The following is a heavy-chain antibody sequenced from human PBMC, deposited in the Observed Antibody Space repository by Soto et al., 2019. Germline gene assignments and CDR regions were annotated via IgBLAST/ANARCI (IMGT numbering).Heavy chain of an antibody. CDR1: GFTFSAFY. J-gene: IGHJ4*02. Sequence: GGSLRLSCAASGFTFSAFYMSWIRQAPGKGLEYISYISSSGTSANYADSVKGRFTISRDNAKNSLYLQMNSLRAEDTAVYYCARDRGAVTGQYFDYWGQGALVTVS. D-gene: IGHD6-19*01. CDR2: ISSSGTSA. V-gene: IGHV3-11*05. CDR3: ARDRGAVTGQYFDY.